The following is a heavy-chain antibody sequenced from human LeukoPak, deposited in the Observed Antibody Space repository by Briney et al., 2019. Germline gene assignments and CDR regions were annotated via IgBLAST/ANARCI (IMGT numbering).Heavy chain of an antibody. CDR3: ARGRYSSGWYDY. Sequence: ASVKVSCKASGYTFTSYDINWVRPATGQGLESMGWMNPNSGNTGYAQKFQGRVAMTRNTSISTAYMELSSLRSEDTAVYYCARGRYSSGWYDYWGQGTLVTVSS. D-gene: IGHD6-19*01. V-gene: IGHV1-8*01. CDR2: MNPNSGNT. J-gene: IGHJ4*02. CDR1: GYTFTSYD.